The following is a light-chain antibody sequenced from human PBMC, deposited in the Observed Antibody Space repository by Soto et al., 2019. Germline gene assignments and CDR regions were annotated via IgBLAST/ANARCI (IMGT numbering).Light chain of an antibody. CDR2: GAS. CDR3: QQYGSSPLFT. Sequence: EIVLTQSPGTLSLSPGERATLSCRASQSVSSSYFAWYQQKPGQAPRLLIYGASSRATGLPDRFSGSGSGTDFTITISILAPEDVAVYYCQQYGSSPLFTFGPGTNVDIK. V-gene: IGKV3-20*01. J-gene: IGKJ3*01. CDR1: QSVSSSY.